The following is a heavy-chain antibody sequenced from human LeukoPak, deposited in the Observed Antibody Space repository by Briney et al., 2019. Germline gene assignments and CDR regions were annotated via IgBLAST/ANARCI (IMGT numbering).Heavy chain of an antibody. D-gene: IGHD5-18*01. J-gene: IGHJ4*02. CDR2: IYYTGST. V-gene: IGHV4-59*01. CDR1: GGSISPYY. Sequence: KPSETLSLTCAVSGGSISPYYWSWIRQPPGKGLEWIGYIYYTGSTDYNPPLKSPVTISVDTSKNQFSLELRSVTAADTAVYYCARGLLTGGYDNWGQGTLVTVSS. CDR3: ARGLLTGGYDN.